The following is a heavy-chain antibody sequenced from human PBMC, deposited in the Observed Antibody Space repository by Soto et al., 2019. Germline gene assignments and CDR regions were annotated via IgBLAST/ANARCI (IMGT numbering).Heavy chain of an antibody. CDR1: GCSFTSYW. CDR2: IYPGDSDT. D-gene: IGHD3-22*01. V-gene: IGHV5-51*01. CDR3: ARLDDSSGYYSDYYYGMDV. J-gene: IGHJ6*02. Sequence: GESLTISCKGSGCSFTSYWIGWVRQMPGKGLEWMGIIYPGDSDTRYSPSFQGQVTISADKSISTAYLQWSSLKASDTAMYYCARLDDSSGYYSDYYYGMDVWGQGTTVTVSS.